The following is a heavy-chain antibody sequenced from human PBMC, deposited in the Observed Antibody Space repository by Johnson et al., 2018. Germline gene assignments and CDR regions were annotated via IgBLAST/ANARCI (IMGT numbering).Heavy chain of an antibody. CDR3: ARGSLVSGYYSRGAFEI. J-gene: IGHJ3*02. CDR1: GFTFSNAW. Sequence: EGLQEAGGGLVKPGGSLRLCCAASGFTFSNAWMNWVRQDPGKGLVWVSRSYSDGGITNSADSVKGSFTIPRDNAKHPLYLQMNSLRVEDTAVYYCARGSLVSGYYSRGAFEIWGQGTMVTVSS. V-gene: IGHV3-74*01. CDR2: SYSDGGIT. D-gene: IGHD3-22*01.